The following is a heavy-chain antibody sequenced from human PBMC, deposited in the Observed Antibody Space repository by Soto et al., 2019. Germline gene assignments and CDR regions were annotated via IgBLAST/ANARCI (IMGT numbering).Heavy chain of an antibody. D-gene: IGHD6-19*01. CDR2: ISYDGSNK. J-gene: IGHJ4*02. CDR1: GFTFSSYG. CDR3: AKDMGAHSSGWYYNFDY. Sequence: QVQLVESGGGVVQPGRSLRLSCAASGFTFSSYGMHWVRQAPGKGLEWVAVISYDGSNKYYADSVKGRFTISRDNSKNTLYLQMNSLRAEDTAVYYCAKDMGAHSSGWYYNFDYWGQGTLVTVSS. V-gene: IGHV3-30*18.